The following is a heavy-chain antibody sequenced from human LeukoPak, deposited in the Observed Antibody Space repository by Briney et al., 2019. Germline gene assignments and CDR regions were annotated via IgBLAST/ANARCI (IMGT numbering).Heavy chain of an antibody. Sequence: PGWSLRLSCAASGFTFSTYSMNWVRQAPGKGLEWVSYISSRSSYIYYADSVKGRFTISRDNAKNSLYLQMDSLRAEDTAVYYCARVCDSSEGDAFDIWGQGTMVTVSS. D-gene: IGHD3-22*01. J-gene: IGHJ3*02. CDR3: ARVCDSSEGDAFDI. V-gene: IGHV3-21*06. CDR1: GFTFSTYS. CDR2: ISSRSSYI.